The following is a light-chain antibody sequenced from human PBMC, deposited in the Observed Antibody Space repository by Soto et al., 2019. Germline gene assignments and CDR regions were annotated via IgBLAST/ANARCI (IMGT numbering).Light chain of an antibody. CDR2: DAS. CDR1: QSISGRY. J-gene: IGKJ4*01. Sequence: PGDRASLSCRASQSISGRYLAWYQQKPGQAPRLLIYDASSRATGIPDRFSGSGSGTDFILTISRLEPEDFAVYYCQQYRSSPLTFGGGTKVEIK. CDR3: QQYRSSPLT. V-gene: IGKV3-20*01.